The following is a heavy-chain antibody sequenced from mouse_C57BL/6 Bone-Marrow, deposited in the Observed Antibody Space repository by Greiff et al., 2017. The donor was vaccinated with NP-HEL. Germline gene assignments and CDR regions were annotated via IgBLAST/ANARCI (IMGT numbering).Heavy chain of an antibody. V-gene: IGHV3-6*01. CDR1: GYSITSGYY. CDR3: AELWSFAY. Sequence: EVQLVESGPGLVKPSQSLSLTCSVTGYSITSGYYWNWIRQFPGNKLEWMGYISYDGSNNYNPSLKNRISITRDTSKNQFFLKLNSVTTEDTATYYCAELWSFAYWGQGTLVTVSA. D-gene: IGHD1-1*02. CDR2: ISYDGSN. J-gene: IGHJ3*01.